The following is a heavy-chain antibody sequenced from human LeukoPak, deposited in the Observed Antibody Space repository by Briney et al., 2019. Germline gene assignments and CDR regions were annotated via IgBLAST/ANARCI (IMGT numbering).Heavy chain of an antibody. CDR3: AKGRSGNYYPDWYFDL. J-gene: IGHJ2*01. V-gene: IGHV3-23*01. D-gene: IGHD3-10*01. CDR1: GFSFSNYA. CDR2: LRGNGET. Sequence: GGSLRLSCAASGFSFSNYAMSWVRQAPARGPEWVSSLRGNGETFYADSVKGRCTLSRDDSRNTVYLQLNDLRAEDTAVYYCAKGRSGNYYPDWYFDLWGRGTLVTVSS.